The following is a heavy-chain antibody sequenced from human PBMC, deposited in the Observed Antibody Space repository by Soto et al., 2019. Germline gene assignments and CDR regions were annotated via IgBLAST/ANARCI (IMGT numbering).Heavy chain of an antibody. D-gene: IGHD3-22*01. CDR3: TRDPSSYYYDSSGYWTSPYFDY. CDR1: GFTFGDYA. Sequence: GGSLRLSCTASGFTFGDYAMSWFRQAPGKGLEWVGFIRSKAYGGTTEYAASVKGRFTISRDDSKSIAYLQMSSLKTEDTAVYYCTRDPSSYYYDSSGYWTSPYFDYWGQGTLVTVSS. CDR2: IRSKAYGGTT. V-gene: IGHV3-49*03. J-gene: IGHJ4*02.